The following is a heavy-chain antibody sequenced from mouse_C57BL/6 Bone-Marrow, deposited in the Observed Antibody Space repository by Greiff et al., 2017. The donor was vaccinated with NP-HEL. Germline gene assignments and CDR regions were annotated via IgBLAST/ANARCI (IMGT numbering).Heavy chain of an antibody. J-gene: IGHJ2*01. D-gene: IGHD2-2*01. CDR2: INPGSGGT. CDR1: GYAFTNYL. V-gene: IGHV1-54*01. CDR3: ARGQGGYPYYFDY. Sequence: QVQLQQSGAELVRPGTSVTVSCKASGYAFTNYLIEWVKQRPGQGLEWIGVINPGSGGTNYNEKFKGKATLTADKSSSTAYMQLSSLTSEDSAVYFCARGQGGYPYYFDYWGQGTTLTVSS.